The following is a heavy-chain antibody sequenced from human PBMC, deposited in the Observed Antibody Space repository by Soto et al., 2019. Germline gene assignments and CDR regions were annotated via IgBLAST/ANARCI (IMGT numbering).Heavy chain of an antibody. CDR3: AKEERYSSSWYNGGDAFDI. CDR2: ISGSGGST. D-gene: IGHD6-13*01. J-gene: IGHJ3*02. Sequence: EVQLLESGGGLVQPGGSLRLSCAASGFTFSSYAMSWVRQAPGKGLEWVSAISGSGGSTYYADSVKGRFTISRDNSKNTLYLQMNSLRAEDTAVYYCAKEERYSSSWYNGGDAFDIWGQGTMVTVSS. V-gene: IGHV3-23*01. CDR1: GFTFSSYA.